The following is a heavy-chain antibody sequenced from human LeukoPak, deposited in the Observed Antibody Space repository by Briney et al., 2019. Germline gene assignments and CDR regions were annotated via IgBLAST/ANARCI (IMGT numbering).Heavy chain of an antibody. J-gene: IGHJ4*02. CDR1: GFTFSSYE. CDR3: AREGGYSSSWYNY. V-gene: IGHV3-48*03. D-gene: IGHD6-13*01. CDR2: ISSSGSTI. Sequence: GGSLRLSCAASGFTFSSYEMNGVRQAPGKGLEGVSYISSSGSTIYYADSVKGRFTISRDNAKNPLYLQMNSLRAEDTAVYYCAREGGYSSSWYNYWGQGTLVTVSS.